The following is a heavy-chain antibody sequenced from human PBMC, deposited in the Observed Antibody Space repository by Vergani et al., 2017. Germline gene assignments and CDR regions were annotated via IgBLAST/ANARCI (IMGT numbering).Heavy chain of an antibody. J-gene: IGHJ5*02. CDR2: MNGDGDTI. D-gene: IGHD3-3*01. CDR3: AIARKFRFGVVWENWFDP. CDR1: GFTFNEYW. Sequence: EVELVESGGGLVQPGGSLRLSCAASGFTFNEYWMHWARQVPGKGLVWVSGMNGDGDTISYADSVKGPFTISRDNAKNTLFLQMNRLRAEDTAVYYCAIARKFRFGVVWENWFDPWGQGTLVTVSS. V-gene: IGHV3-74*01.